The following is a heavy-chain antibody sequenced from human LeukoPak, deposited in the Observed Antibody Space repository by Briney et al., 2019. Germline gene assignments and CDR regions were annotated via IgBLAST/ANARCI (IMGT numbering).Heavy chain of an antibody. V-gene: IGHV3-21*01. Sequence: GGSLRLSCAASGFTFSSYSMNWVRQAPGKGLEWVSSISSSSSYIYYADSVKGRFTISRDNAKNSLYLQMNSLRAEDTAVYYCARVLRYSSSWYTVDYWGQGTLVTVSS. CDR3: ARVLRYSSSWYTVDY. D-gene: IGHD6-13*01. CDR1: GFTFSSYS. CDR2: ISSSSSYI. J-gene: IGHJ4*02.